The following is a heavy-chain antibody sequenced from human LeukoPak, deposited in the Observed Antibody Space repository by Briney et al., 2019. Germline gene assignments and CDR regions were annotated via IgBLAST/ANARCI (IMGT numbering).Heavy chain of an antibody. Sequence: GGSLRLSCAASGFTFSSYGMHWVRQAPGKGLEWVAVISYDGSNKYYADSVKGRFTISRDNSKNTLYLQMNSLRAEDTAVYYCARDYRATVVTAGPDYWGQGTLVTVSS. CDR3: ARDYRATVVTAGPDY. CDR2: ISYDGSNK. D-gene: IGHD4-23*01. J-gene: IGHJ4*02. V-gene: IGHV3-30*03. CDR1: GFTFSSYG.